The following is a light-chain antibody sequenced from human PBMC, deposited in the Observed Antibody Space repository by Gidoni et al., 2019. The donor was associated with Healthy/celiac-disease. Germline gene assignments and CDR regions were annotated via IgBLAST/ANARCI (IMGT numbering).Light chain of an antibody. Sequence: EIVMTQSPATLSVSPGESATLSCRASQSVSSNLAWYQQKPGQDPRLLIYGASTRATGIPARFSGSGSGTEFTLTISSLQSEDFAVYYCQQYNNWPPTAFGQGTKMEIE. V-gene: IGKV3-15*01. CDR1: QSVSSN. CDR2: GAS. J-gene: IGKJ1*01. CDR3: QQYNNWPPTA.